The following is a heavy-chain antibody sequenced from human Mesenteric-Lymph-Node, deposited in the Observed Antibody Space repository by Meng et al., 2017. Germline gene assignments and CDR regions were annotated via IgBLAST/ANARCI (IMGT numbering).Heavy chain of an antibody. J-gene: IGHJ4*02. V-gene: IGHV3-21*01. CDR2: ISSSSSYI. D-gene: IGHD2-15*01. Sequence: GESLKISCAASGFTFSSYSMNWVRQAPGKGLEWVSSISSSSSYIYYADSVKGRFTISRDNAKNSLYLQMNSLRAEDTAVYYCARDLSGGSSDYWGQGTLVTV. CDR3: ARDLSGGSSDY. CDR1: GFTFSSYS.